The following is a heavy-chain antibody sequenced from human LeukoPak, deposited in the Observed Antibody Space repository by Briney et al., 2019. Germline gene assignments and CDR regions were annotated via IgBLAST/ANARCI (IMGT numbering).Heavy chain of an antibody. CDR1: GFTFSSYA. CDR2: VSVSGENT. Sequence: GGSLRLSCVASGFTFSSYAMNWVRQAPGKGLEWVSVVSVSGENTYFADSVKGRFTISRDNSKNTLYLQMNSLRADDTAMYYCAKVAIAGNCHQSSYWGQGTLVTVSS. J-gene: IGHJ4*02. V-gene: IGHV3-23*01. CDR3: AKVAIAGNCHQSSY. D-gene: IGHD4-23*01.